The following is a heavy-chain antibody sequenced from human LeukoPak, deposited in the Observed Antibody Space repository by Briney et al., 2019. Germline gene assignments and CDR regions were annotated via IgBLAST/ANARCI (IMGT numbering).Heavy chain of an antibody. D-gene: IGHD4-17*01. V-gene: IGHV3-23*01. CDR1: GFAFSDTG. CDR2: ISPTGEGT. CDR3: ARDAGGAWPFDY. Sequence: GGSLRLSCAASGFAFSDTGMTWVRQAPGRGLEWVSTISPTGEGTHYADSVKGRFTISRDDSKNTLSLEMNSLRADDTATYYCARDAGGAWPFDYWGQGTRVIVSS. J-gene: IGHJ4*02.